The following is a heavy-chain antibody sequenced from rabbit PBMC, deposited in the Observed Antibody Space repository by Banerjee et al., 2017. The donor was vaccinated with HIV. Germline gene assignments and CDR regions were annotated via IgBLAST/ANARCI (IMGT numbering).Heavy chain of an antibody. Sequence: QQQLEESGGGLVKPGGSLTLTCTASGFSFSSDYYMCWVRQAPGKGLEWIACIYTGSSGNTYYASWAKGRFTITRSTSLNTVTLQLNSLTAADTATYFCARDLAGVIGWNFNLWGPGTLVTVS. V-gene: IGHV1S45*01. D-gene: IGHD4-1*01. CDR2: IYTGSSGNT. J-gene: IGHJ4*01. CDR1: GFSFSSDYY. CDR3: ARDLAGVIGWNFNL.